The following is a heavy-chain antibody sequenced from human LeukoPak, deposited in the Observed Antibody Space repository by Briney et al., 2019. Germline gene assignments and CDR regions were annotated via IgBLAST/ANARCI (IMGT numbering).Heavy chain of an antibody. V-gene: IGHV1-58*02. CDR2: IVVGSGNT. J-gene: IGHJ6*02. D-gene: IGHD3-10*01. Sequence: SVKVSCKASGFTFTSYAMQWVRQARGQRLEWIGWIVVGSGNTNYAQKFQERVTITRDMSTSTAYMELSSLRSEDTAVYYCAADSPKGPWFGEFRNSENYYYNGMDVWGQGTTVTVSS. CDR1: GFTFTSYA. CDR3: AADSPKGPWFGEFRNSENYYYNGMDV.